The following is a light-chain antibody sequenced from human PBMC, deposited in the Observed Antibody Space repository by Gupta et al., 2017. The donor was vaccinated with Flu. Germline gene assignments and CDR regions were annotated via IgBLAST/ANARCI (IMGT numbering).Light chain of an antibody. CDR2: QDD. Sequence: SYXXTXXPXVSVSPXXTASITCSGDKLENRFVSWYQQKPGQSPVLVIYQDDKRPSGIPERFSGSNSGNTAPLTISGTQAVDEADYYCQVWDRTTVIFGGGTKLTVL. J-gene: IGLJ2*01. V-gene: IGLV3-1*01. CDR1: KLENRF. CDR3: QVWDRTTVI.